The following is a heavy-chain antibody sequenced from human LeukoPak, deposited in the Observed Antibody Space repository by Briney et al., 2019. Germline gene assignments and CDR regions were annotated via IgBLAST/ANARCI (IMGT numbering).Heavy chain of an antibody. D-gene: IGHD6-19*01. CDR3: ASLQYSSGYNDY. CDR1: VGSISSSTYY. J-gene: IGHJ4*02. Sequence: PSETLSPTCTVSVGSISSSTYYWGCIRQPPGKGLEWIGSIYYSGSTYYNSSLKSRVTISVDTSKNQFSLKLSSVTAADTAVYYCASLQYSSGYNDYWGQGTLVTVSS. CDR2: IYYSGST. V-gene: IGHV4-39*01.